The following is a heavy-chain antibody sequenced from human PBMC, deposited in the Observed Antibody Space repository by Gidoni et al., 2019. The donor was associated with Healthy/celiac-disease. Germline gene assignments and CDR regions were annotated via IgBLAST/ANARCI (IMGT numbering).Heavy chain of an antibody. CDR2: ISGSGGST. V-gene: IGHV3-23*01. D-gene: IGHD6-19*01. J-gene: IGHJ6*02. CDR1: GLTFSSYA. Sequence: EVQMLEAGGGLVQPGGSLGLSGAASGLTFSSYAMSWVRQAPGKGLEWVAAISGSGGSTYYADAVKGRFTISRDNSKNTLYLKMNSLRAEDTAVYYCAKDLSSGWVMDVWGQGTTVTVSS. CDR3: AKDLSSGWVMDV.